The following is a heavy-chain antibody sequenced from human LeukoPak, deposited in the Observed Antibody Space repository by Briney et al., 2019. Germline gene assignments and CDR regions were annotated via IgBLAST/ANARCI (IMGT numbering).Heavy chain of an antibody. D-gene: IGHD3-10*01. CDR2: IYYSGST. CDR3: ARIHGSGSPWYPIDY. Sequence: SETLSLTCTVSGGSISSYYWSWIRQPPGKGLEWIGYIYYSGSTNYNPSLKSRVTISVDTSKNQFSLKLSPVTAADTAVYYCARIHGSGSPWYPIDYWGQGTLVTVSS. CDR1: GGSISSYY. J-gene: IGHJ4*02. V-gene: IGHV4-59*01.